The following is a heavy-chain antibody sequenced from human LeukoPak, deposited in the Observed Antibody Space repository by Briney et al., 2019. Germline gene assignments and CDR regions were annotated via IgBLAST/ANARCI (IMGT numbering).Heavy chain of an antibody. J-gene: IGHJ3*02. Sequence: ASVKVSCKVSGYTLTELSMHWVRQAPGKGLEWMGGFDPEDGETIYAQKFQGRVTMTEDTSTDTAYMELSSLRSEDTAVYYCALARHYYDSSGYYAFDIWGQGTMVTVSA. CDR1: GYTLTELS. CDR2: FDPEDGET. CDR3: ALARHYYDSSGYYAFDI. V-gene: IGHV1-24*01. D-gene: IGHD3-22*01.